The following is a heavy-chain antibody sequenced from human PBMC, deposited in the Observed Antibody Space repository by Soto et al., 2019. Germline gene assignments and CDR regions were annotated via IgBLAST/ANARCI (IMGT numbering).Heavy chain of an antibody. CDR3: ARAYYYDSSGRGYYFDY. CDR2: IYHSGST. Sequence: QLQLQESGSGLVKPSQTLSLTCAVSGGSISSGGYSWSWIRQPPGKGLEWIGYIYHSGSTYYNPSLKSRVTISVDRSKNQFSLKLSSVTAADTAVYYCARAYYYDSSGRGYYFDYWGQGTLVTVSS. J-gene: IGHJ4*02. D-gene: IGHD3-22*01. V-gene: IGHV4-30-2*01. CDR1: GGSISSGGYS.